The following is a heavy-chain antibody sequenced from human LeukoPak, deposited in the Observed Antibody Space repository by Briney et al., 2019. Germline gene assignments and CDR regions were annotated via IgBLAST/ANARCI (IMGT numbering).Heavy chain of an antibody. CDR2: ISYDGSNK. J-gene: IGHJ4*02. V-gene: IGHV3-30-3*01. D-gene: IGHD2-15*01. Sequence: GGSLRLSCAASGFTFSSYAMHWVRQAPGKGLEWVAVISYDGSNKYYADSVKGRFTISRDNSKNTLYLQMNSLRAEDTAVYYCAANRWRGVVVAAYDYWGQGTLVTVSS. CDR1: GFTFSSYA. CDR3: AANRWRGVVVAAYDY.